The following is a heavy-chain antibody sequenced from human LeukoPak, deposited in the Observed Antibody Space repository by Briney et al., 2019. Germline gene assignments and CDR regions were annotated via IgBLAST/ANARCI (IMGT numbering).Heavy chain of an antibody. D-gene: IGHD2-15*01. CDR1: GFTFSSYS. Sequence: GGSLRLSCAASGFTFSSYSMNRVRQAPGKGLEWVSSISSSSSYIYYADSVKGRFTISRDNSKNTLYLQMNSLRAEDTAVYYCAREGGRYCSGGSCYSGYFDYWGQGTLVTVSS. V-gene: IGHV3-21*04. CDR2: ISSSSSYI. CDR3: AREGGRYCSGGSCYSGYFDY. J-gene: IGHJ4*02.